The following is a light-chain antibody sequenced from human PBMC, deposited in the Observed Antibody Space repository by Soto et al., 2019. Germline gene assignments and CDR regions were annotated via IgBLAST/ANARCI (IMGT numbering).Light chain of an antibody. J-gene: IGKJ1*01. Sequence: EIVLTQSPGTLSLSPGERATLSCRASQSVTSTYLAWYQQKPGQPPRLLIYGASSRATGIPDRFSGSGSVTDFTLTISRLACADLAVYYCQQYGRSPLTFGQGTKVESK. V-gene: IGKV3-20*01. CDR2: GAS. CDR3: QQYGRSPLT. CDR1: QSVTSTY.